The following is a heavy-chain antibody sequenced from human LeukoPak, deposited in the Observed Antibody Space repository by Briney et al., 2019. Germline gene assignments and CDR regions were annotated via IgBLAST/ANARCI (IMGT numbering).Heavy chain of an antibody. CDR1: GGSFSGYY. D-gene: IGHD3-3*01. J-gene: IGHJ6*03. CDR3: ARRGRITIFGVVNPYYYYMDV. CDR2: INHSGST. V-gene: IGHV4-34*01. Sequence: SETLSLTCAVYGGSFSGYYWSWIRQPPGKGLEWIGEINHSGSTNYNPSLKSRVTISVDTSKNQFSLKLSSVTAADTAVYYCARRGRITIFGVVNPYYYYMDVWGKGTTVTVSS.